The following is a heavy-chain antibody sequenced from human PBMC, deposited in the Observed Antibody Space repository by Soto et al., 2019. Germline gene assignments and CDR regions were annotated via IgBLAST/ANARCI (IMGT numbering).Heavy chain of an antibody. D-gene: IGHD4-17*01. CDR3: AREILGYYGDGSDAFDI. J-gene: IGHJ3*02. Sequence: GGSLRLSCAASGFTVSSNYMSWVRQAPGKGLEWVSVIYSGGSTYYADSVKGRFTISRHNSKNTLYLQMNSLRAEDTAVYYCAREILGYYGDGSDAFDIWGQGTMVTVSS. V-gene: IGHV3-53*04. CDR1: GFTVSSNY. CDR2: IYSGGST.